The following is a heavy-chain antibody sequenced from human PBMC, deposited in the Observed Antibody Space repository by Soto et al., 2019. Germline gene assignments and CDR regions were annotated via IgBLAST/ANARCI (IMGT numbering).Heavy chain of an antibody. Sequence: ASVKVSCKSSGYTFTSYDINWVRQAAGQGLEWMGWMNPHSGNTGYAQKFQGRVTMTRDTSIGTAYMQLSSLRSEDTAVYYCARVPSLGYCSGGSCYRFGYWGQGTLVTVSS. V-gene: IGHV1-8*01. CDR1: GYTFTSYD. CDR3: ARVPSLGYCSGGSCYRFGY. CDR2: MNPHSGNT. J-gene: IGHJ4*02. D-gene: IGHD2-15*01.